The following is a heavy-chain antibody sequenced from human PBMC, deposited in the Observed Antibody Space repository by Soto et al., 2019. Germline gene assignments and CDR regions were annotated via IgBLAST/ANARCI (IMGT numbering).Heavy chain of an antibody. D-gene: IGHD3-22*01. CDR3: AKNGGYDYYDSSGIDY. CDR1: GFTFSTYA. V-gene: IGHV3-23*01. CDR2: GSSGAGT. J-gene: IGHJ4*02. Sequence: GGSLRLTCAASGFTFSTYAMGWVRMAPGKGLAWVSVGSSGAGTHYADHVKGRFTVSRDNSKNTLSLQMNSLRAEDTDVYYCAKNGGYDYYDSSGIDYWGQGTLVTVSS.